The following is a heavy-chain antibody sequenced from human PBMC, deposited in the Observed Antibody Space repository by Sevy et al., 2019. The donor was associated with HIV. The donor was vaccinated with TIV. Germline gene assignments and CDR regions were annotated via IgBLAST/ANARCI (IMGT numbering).Heavy chain of an antibody. CDR1: GFTFSKYS. D-gene: IGHD2-8*01. J-gene: IGHJ4*02. V-gene: IGHV3-23*01. CDR3: AREGCTKPHDY. Sequence: GGSLRLSCAASGFTFSKYSMSWVRQPPGKGLGWVSTLSFGCGEINYADSVKGRFTISRDNSKSSVYLQMNNLGAEDTAVYYCAREGCTKPHDYWGQGTLVTVSS. CDR2: LSFGCGEI.